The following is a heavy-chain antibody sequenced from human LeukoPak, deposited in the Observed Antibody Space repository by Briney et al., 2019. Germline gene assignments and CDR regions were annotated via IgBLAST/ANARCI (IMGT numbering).Heavy chain of an antibody. Sequence: NPGGSLRLSCTASGFTFRSYSMSWVRQAPGKGLERVPSIGSGGGYIKYAGSVKGRFIISRGNAKNSLYLQMNSLRDDDTGFYYCAREYDSKGRFDWWGQGTLVTVSS. D-gene: IGHD3-22*01. V-gene: IGHV3-21*01. CDR2: IGSGGGYI. CDR3: AREYDSKGRFDW. J-gene: IGHJ4*02. CDR1: GFTFRSYS.